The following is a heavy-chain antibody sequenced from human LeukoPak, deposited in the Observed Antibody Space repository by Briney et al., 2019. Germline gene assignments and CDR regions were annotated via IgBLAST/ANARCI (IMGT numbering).Heavy chain of an antibody. Sequence: GRCLTLSCAASACTFSSYVMHWVRQAPGNGLGWVAVISIDVTNKYYADSVKGRFNIYRDSSKNTLILQMTSLRPEDTAVYYCERGKHGYNLVDAFDIWGQGIMVTASS. CDR1: ACTFSSYV. D-gene: IGHD5-24*01. V-gene: IGHV3-30*04. CDR2: ISIDVTNK. CDR3: ERGKHGYNLVDAFDI. J-gene: IGHJ3*02.